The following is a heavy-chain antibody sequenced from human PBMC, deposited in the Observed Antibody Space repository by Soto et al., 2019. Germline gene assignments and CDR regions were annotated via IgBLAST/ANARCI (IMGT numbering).Heavy chain of an antibody. Sequence: SETLSLTCTVSGGSISSYYWSWIRQPPGKGLEWIGYIYYSGSTNYNPSLKSRVTISVDTSKNQFSLKLSSVTAADTAVYYCAGAEEQLVHPALLNPYYYYYYMDVWGKGTTVTVSS. CDR1: GGSISSYY. D-gene: IGHD6-6*01. CDR3: AGAEEQLVHPALLNPYYYYYYMDV. J-gene: IGHJ6*03. CDR2: IYYSGST. V-gene: IGHV4-59*08.